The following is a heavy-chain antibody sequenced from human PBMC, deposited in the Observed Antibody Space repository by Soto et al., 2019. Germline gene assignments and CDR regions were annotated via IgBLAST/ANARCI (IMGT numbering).Heavy chain of an antibody. D-gene: IGHD4-4*01. CDR1: GGSISSYY. J-gene: IGHJ4*02. Sequence: SETLSLTCTVSGGSISSYYWSWIRQPPGKGLECIGYIYCSGSTNYNPSGSYNPSLKSRVTISLDTSKNQFSLNLTSVTAADTAVYYCARAGTTDGTIIDYWGQGTVVTVSS. CDR3: ARAGTTDGTIIDY. V-gene: IGHV4-59*01. CDR2: IYCSGST.